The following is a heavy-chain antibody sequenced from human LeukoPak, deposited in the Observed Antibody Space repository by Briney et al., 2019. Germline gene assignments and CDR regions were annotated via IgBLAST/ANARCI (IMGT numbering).Heavy chain of an antibody. D-gene: IGHD1-14*01. Sequence: GGSLRLSCEASGRSFSGYSMNWVRQAPGKALEWVSSISSSSTYMFHADSVKGRFTISRDNAKNSLYLQMNSLRAEDTAVYYCARGNYRPAMPGEPFDYWGQGTLVTVSS. CDR3: ARGNYRPAMPGEPFDY. CDR2: ISSSSTYM. CDR1: GRSFSGYS. J-gene: IGHJ4*02. V-gene: IGHV3-21*01.